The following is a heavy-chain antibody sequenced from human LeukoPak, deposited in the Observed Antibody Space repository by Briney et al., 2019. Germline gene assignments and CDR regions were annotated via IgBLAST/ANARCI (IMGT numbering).Heavy chain of an antibody. Sequence: ASVKVSCKASGYTFTSYGISWVRQAPGQGLEWMGWISAYNGNTNYAQKLQGRVTMTTDTSTSTAYMELRSLRSDDTAVYYCAIVIEWELLRVGWFDPWGQGALVTVSS. D-gene: IGHD1-26*01. CDR1: GYTFTSYG. CDR3: AIVIEWELLRVGWFDP. CDR2: ISAYNGNT. V-gene: IGHV1-18*01. J-gene: IGHJ5*02.